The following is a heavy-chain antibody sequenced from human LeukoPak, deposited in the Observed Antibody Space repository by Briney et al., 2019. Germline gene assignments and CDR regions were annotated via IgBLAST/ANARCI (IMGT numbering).Heavy chain of an antibody. CDR2: IYYSGST. Sequence: SETLSLTCTVSGESISGFYWTWIRQPPGKGLEWIGYIYYSGSTNYNPSLKSRVTISVDTSKNQFSLKLSSVTAADTAVYYCARRIRRGPGKYYFDYWGQGTLVTVSS. CDR1: GESISGFY. CDR3: ARRIRRGPGKYYFDY. V-gene: IGHV4-59*08. D-gene: IGHD3-10*01. J-gene: IGHJ4*02.